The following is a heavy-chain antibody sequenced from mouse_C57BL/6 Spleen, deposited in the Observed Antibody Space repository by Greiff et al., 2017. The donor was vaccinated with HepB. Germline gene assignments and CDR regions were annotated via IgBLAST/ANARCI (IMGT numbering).Heavy chain of an antibody. V-gene: IGHV1-52*01. D-gene: IGHD2-1*01. CDR2: IDPSDSET. CDR3: AREGLYGNYFDY. Sequence: VQLQQPGAELVRPGSSVKLSCKASGYTFTSYWMHWVKQRPIQGLEWIGNIDPSDSETHYNQKFKDKATLTVDKSSSTAYMQLSSLTSEDSAVYYCAREGLYGNYFDYWGQGTTLTVSS. J-gene: IGHJ2*01. CDR1: GYTFTSYW.